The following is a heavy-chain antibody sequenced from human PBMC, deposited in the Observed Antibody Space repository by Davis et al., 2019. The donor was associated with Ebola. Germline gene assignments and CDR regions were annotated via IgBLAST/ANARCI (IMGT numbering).Heavy chain of an antibody. D-gene: IGHD2-8*01. CDR3: ARGGYCTNGVCYTNYYYYYGMDV. CDR1: GGTFSSYA. J-gene: IGHJ6*02. CDR2: IIPIFGTA. V-gene: IGHV1-69*13. Sequence: SVKVSCKASGGTFSSYAISWVRQAPGQGLEWMGGIIPIFGTANYAQKFQGRVTITADESTSTAYMELSSLRSEDTAVYYCARGGYCTNGVCYTNYYYYYGMDVWGQGTTVTVSS.